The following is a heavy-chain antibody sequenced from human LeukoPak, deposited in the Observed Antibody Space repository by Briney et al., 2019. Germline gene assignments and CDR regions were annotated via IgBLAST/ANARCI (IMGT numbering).Heavy chain of an antibody. D-gene: IGHD4-17*01. V-gene: IGHV1-3*04. CDR2: VHTANGDT. CDR1: GYTFTSYG. Sequence: ASVKVSCKASGYTFTSYGISWVRQAPGQRLEWMGWVHTANGDTKYSQKFQGRVTITRDTSASTAYMDLSSLRSEDTAVYYCARGTNYGDYSVGDAFDIWGQGTMVTVSS. J-gene: IGHJ3*02. CDR3: ARGTNYGDYSVGDAFDI.